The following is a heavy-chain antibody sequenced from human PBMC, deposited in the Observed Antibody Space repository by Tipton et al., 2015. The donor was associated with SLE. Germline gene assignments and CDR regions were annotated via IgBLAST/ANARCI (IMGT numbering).Heavy chain of an antibody. J-gene: IGHJ3*02. V-gene: IGHV3-20*04. CDR1: GFTFDDYG. CDR2: INWNGDST. CDR3: FRPFISTSSDEAFDI. D-gene: IGHD2-2*01. Sequence: SLRLSCAASGFTFDDYGMSWVRQAPGKGLEWVSHINWNGDSTGYADSVKGRFTISRDNTKNFLYLQMNSLRVEETALYYCFRPFISTSSDEAFDIWGQGTMVTVSS.